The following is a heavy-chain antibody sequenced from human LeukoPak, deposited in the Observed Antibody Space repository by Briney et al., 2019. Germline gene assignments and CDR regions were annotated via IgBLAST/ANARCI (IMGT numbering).Heavy chain of an antibody. CDR2: IYYSGST. CDR1: GGSISSSTYY. Sequence: SETLSLTCNVSGGSISSSTYYWGWIRQPPGKGLEWIACIYYSGSTYQNPSLQSRVTISKDTSKNQFSLDLKSVTATDTAVYYCVRGDPYWFDSWGQGILLTVSS. CDR3: VRGDPYWFDS. V-gene: IGHV4-39*01. J-gene: IGHJ5*01.